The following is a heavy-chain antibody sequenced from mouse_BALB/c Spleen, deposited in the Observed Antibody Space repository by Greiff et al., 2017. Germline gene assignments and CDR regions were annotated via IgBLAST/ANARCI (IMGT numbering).Heavy chain of an antibody. J-gene: IGHJ3*01. D-gene: IGHD2-4*01. V-gene: IGHV1S81*02. CDR1: GYTFTSYY. CDR3: TRSRDYDYDVWFAY. CDR2: INPSNGGT. Sequence: QVQLQQSGAELVKPGASVKLSCKASGYTFTSYYMYWVKQRPGQGLEWIGEINPSNGGTNFNEKFKSKATLTVDKSSSTAYMQLSSLTSEDSAVYYCTRSRDYDYDVWFAYWGQGTLVTVSA.